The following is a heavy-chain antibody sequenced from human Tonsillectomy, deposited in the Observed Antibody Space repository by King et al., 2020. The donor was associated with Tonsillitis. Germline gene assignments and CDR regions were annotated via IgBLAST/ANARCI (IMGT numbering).Heavy chain of an antibody. J-gene: IGHJ6*02. CDR1: GFTFSGSA. CDR3: TGHPEGFGELDYYYYSMDV. Sequence: VQLVESGGGLVQPGGSLKLSCAASGFTFSGSAMHWVRQASGKGLEWVGRIRSKANSYATANSASVKGRFTISRDDSKNTAYLQMNSLKTEDTAVYYCTGHPEGFGELDYYYYSMDVWGQGTTVTVSS. V-gene: IGHV3-73*01. CDR2: IRSKANSYAT. D-gene: IGHD3-10*01.